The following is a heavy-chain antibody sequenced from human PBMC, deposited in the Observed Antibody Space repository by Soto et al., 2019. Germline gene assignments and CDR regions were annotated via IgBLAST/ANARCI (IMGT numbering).Heavy chain of an antibody. J-gene: IGHJ5*02. D-gene: IGHD3-22*01. V-gene: IGHV3-21*01. CDR1: GFTFSSYS. CDR3: ARGLYYYDSSGYYSP. CDR2: ISSSSSYI. Sequence: PGGSLRLSCAASGFTFSSYSMNWVRQAPGKGLEWVSSISSSSSYIYYADSVKGRFTISRDNAKNSLYLQMNSLRAEDTAVYYCARGLYYYDSSGYYSPWGQGTLVTVS.